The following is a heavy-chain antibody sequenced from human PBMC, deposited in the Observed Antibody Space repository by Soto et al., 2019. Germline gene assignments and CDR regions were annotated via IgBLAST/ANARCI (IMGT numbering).Heavy chain of an antibody. CDR2: ISGSGGST. J-gene: IGHJ6*02. CDR1: GFTFSSYA. CDR3: ANDYYDSSGYYHGDYYYYGMDV. V-gene: IGHV3-23*01. Sequence: GGSLRLSCAASGFTFSSYAMSWVRQAPGKGLEWVSAISGSGGSTYYADSVKGRFTISRDNSKNTLYLQMNSLRAEDTAVYYCANDYYDSSGYYHGDYYYYGMDVWGQGTTVTVSS. D-gene: IGHD3-22*01.